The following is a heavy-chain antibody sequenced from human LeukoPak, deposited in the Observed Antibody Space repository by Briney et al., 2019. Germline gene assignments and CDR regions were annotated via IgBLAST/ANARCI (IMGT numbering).Heavy chain of an antibody. Sequence: SETLSLTCAVSGGSISSDGYSWSWIRQPPGKGLEWIGYIYHTGSTYYNPSLRSRVTISVDRSKNQFSLKLSSLTAADTAVYYCARSTGTAEYFQNWGQGTLATVSS. J-gene: IGHJ1*01. CDR3: ARSTGTAEYFQN. CDR1: GGSISSDGYS. V-gene: IGHV4-30-2*01. D-gene: IGHD1-1*01. CDR2: IYHTGST.